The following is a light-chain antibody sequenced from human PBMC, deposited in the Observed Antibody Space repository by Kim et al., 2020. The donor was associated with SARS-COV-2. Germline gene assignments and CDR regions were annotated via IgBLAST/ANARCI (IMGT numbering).Light chain of an antibody. CDR1: QSISSH. V-gene: IGKV1-39*01. J-gene: IGKJ5*01. CDR3: QQGYSTPQIT. CDR2: AAS. Sequence: SVGGRVIITCRTSQSISSHLNWYQQKPGRAPNLLIFAASSLQSGVPSRFSGGGSGTEFTLTITALQPEDFATYYCQQGYSTPQITFGQGTRLEIK.